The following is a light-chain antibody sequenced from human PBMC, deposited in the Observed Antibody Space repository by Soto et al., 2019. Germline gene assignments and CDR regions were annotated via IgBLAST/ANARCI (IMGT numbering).Light chain of an antibody. CDR2: KAS. J-gene: IGKJ1*01. CDR3: QHYNSYSEA. CDR1: QTISSW. V-gene: IGKV1-5*03. Sequence: DIQMTQAPSTLSRSVADTVTITCRASQTISSWLAWSQQKPGKAPKLLIYKASTLKSGVPSRFSGSGSGTEFTLTISSLQPDDFATYYCQHYNSYSEAFGQGTKVELK.